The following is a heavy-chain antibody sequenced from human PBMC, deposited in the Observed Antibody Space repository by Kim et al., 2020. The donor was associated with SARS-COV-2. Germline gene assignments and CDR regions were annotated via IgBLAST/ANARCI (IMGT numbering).Heavy chain of an antibody. D-gene: IGHD2-15*01. V-gene: IGHV3-11*01. Sequence: GGSLRLSCAASGFTFSDYYMSWIRQAPGKGLEWVSYISSSGSTIYYADSVKGRFTISRDNAKNSLYLQMNSLRAEDTAVYYCARDSRYCSGGSCYRNFDYWGQGTLVTVSS. CDR1: GFTFSDYY. J-gene: IGHJ4*02. CDR3: ARDSRYCSGGSCYRNFDY. CDR2: ISSSGSTI.